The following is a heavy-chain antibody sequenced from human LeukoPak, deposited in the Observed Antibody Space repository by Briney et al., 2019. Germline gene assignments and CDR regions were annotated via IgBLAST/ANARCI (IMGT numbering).Heavy chain of an antibody. CDR1: GFTFRNYA. Sequence: GGSLRLSCAASGFTFRNYAMSWVRQAPGKGLEWVSVIYSGGSTYYADSVKGRFTISRDNSKNTLYPQMNSLRAEDTAVYYCAREVCSSSCPFDYWGQGTLVTVSS. V-gene: IGHV3-66*01. J-gene: IGHJ4*02. D-gene: IGHD6-13*01. CDR2: IYSGGST. CDR3: AREVCSSSCPFDY.